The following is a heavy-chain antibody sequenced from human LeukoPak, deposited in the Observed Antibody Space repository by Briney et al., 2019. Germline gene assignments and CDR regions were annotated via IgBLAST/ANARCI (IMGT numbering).Heavy chain of an antibody. CDR3: ASGLELDY. Sequence: PGGSLRLSGAASGFTFRNAWMNWVRQAPGKGLEWVANIKQDGSEKNHVDSVKGRFTISRDNAKNSLYLQMNSLRAEDTAVYYCASGLELDYWGQGTLVTVSS. CDR1: GFTFRNAW. V-gene: IGHV3-7*03. CDR2: IKQDGSEK. J-gene: IGHJ4*02.